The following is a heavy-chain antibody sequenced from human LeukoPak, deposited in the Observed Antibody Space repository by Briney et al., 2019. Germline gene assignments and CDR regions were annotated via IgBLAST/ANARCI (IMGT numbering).Heavy chain of an antibody. CDR2: ISSGGESP. D-gene: IGHD5-24*01. Sequence: PGGSLRLSCEASGFIFSRYAMSWVRQAPGKGLEWVCGISSGGESPYYADSVRGRFTISRDNSKNTLYLEINSLRAEDTAVYSCAKKSRDGYNPFDYLGQGTLVTVSS. CDR1: GFIFSRYA. J-gene: IGHJ4*02. V-gene: IGHV3-23*01. CDR3: AKKSRDGYNPFDY.